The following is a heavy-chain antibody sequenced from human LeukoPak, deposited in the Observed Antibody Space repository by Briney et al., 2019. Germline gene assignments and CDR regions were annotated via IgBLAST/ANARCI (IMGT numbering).Heavy chain of an antibody. Sequence: GGSLRLSCAASGFIFSNCAMHWVRQAPGKGLEWVANIKQDGSEKYYVDSVKGRFTISRDNAKNSLYLQMNSLRAEDTAVYYCARVVGWLRLGYFDYWGQGTLVTVSS. CDR2: IKQDGSEK. CDR1: GFIFSNCA. J-gene: IGHJ4*02. CDR3: ARVVGWLRLGYFDY. D-gene: IGHD5-12*01. V-gene: IGHV3-7*01.